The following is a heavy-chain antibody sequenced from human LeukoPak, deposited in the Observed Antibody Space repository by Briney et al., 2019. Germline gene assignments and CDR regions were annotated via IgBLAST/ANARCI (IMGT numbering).Heavy chain of an antibody. CDR1: GFTFSRYW. CDR3: ARDESYSSDY. Sequence: QAGGSLRLSCAASGFTFSRYWMSWVRRAPGKGLEWVANIKHDGSVKYYVDSVKGRFTISRDNAKNSLYLQMNSLRAEDTAVYFCARDESYSSDYWGQGTLVTVSS. J-gene: IGHJ4*02. CDR2: IKHDGSVK. V-gene: IGHV3-7*05. D-gene: IGHD6-13*01.